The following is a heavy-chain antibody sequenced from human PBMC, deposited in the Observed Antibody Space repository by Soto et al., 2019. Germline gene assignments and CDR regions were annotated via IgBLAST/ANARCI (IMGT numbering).Heavy chain of an antibody. CDR1: GGSISSGGYS. CDR2: IYYSGNT. J-gene: IGHJ4*02. V-gene: IGHV4-30-2*01. D-gene: IGHD3-3*02. CDR3: ARELAGYFDY. Sequence: PSETLSLTCAVSGGSISSGGYSWSWIRQPPGKGLEWIGYIYYSGNTYYNPSLKCRVSISVDRSKNQFSLKLSSMTAAATDVYFCARELAGYFDYWGQGTLVTVSS.